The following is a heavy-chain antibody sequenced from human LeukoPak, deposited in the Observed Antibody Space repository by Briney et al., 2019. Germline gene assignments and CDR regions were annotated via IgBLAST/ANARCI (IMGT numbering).Heavy chain of an antibody. Sequence: PGGSLRLSCAASGFTFSSYAMHWVRQAPGKGLEWVAVISYDGSNKYYADSVKGRFTISRDSSKNTLYLQMNSLRAEDTAVYYCARDPSSGHYYYFDYWGQGTLVTVSS. CDR1: GFTFSSYA. V-gene: IGHV3-30-3*01. CDR2: ISYDGSNK. D-gene: IGHD3-22*01. CDR3: ARDPSSGHYYYFDY. J-gene: IGHJ4*02.